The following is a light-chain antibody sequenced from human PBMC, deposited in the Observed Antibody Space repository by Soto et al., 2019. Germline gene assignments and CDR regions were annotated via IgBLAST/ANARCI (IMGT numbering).Light chain of an antibody. J-gene: IGKJ1*01. V-gene: IGKV3-11*01. CDR1: QSVSNF. CDR3: QQRSNWPWT. Sequence: EIVLTQSPATLSLSPGERATLSCRASQSVSNFLAWYQQKPGQAPRLLISDASNRATGIPGRFSGSGSGTDCSLTLSSLEPEDFAVYYCQQRSNWPWTFSQGTKVEIK. CDR2: DAS.